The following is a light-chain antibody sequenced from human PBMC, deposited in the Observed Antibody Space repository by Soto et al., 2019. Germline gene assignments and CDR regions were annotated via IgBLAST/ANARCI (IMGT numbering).Light chain of an antibody. J-gene: IGKJ4*01. Sequence: EIVLTQSPGTLSLSPGERATVSCRASQSVSSSNLAWYQQKPGQAPRLLIYGASSRASGIPDRFSGSGSGTDFTLTISRLEPEDFAVYYCQQYGRSPLTFGGGTKVEIK. CDR2: GAS. CDR3: QQYGRSPLT. V-gene: IGKV3-20*01. CDR1: QSVSSSN.